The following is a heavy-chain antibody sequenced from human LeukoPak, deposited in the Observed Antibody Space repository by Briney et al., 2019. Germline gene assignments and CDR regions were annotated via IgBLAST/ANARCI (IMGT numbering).Heavy chain of an antibody. CDR3: ARSDGYCSTTRCPHWFDP. V-gene: IGHV4-34*12. Sequence: KASETLSLTCTVSGGSISSYYWSWIRQPPGKGLEWIGEIIHSGGTNYNPSLKSRISMSVDTSKNQVSLKLTSVTAADTAVYYCARSDGYCSTTRCPHWFDPWGQGTLVTVSS. J-gene: IGHJ5*02. CDR1: GGSISSYY. CDR2: IIHSGGT. D-gene: IGHD2-2*01.